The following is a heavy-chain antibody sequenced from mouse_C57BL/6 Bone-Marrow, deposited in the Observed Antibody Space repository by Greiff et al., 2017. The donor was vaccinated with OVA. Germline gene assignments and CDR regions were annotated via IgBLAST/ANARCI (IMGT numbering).Heavy chain of an antibody. CDR1: GYTFTSYW. V-gene: IGHV1-55*01. D-gene: IGHD2-2*01. CDR2: IYPGSGST. J-gene: IGHJ1*03. CDR3: ARRGLRREDWYFDV. Sequence: QVQLQQPGAELVKPGASVKMSCKASGYTFTSYWITWVKQRPGQGLEWIGDIYPGSGSTNYNEKFKSKATLTVDTSSSTAYMQLSSLTSEDSAVYYCARRGLRREDWYFDVWGTGTTVTDSS.